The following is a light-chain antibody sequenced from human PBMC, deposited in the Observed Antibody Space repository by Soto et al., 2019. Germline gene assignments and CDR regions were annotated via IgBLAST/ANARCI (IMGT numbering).Light chain of an antibody. CDR2: GAS. CDR1: QSVGTN. CDR3: QQYRNWPLT. Sequence: EIVMTQSPATLSVSPGERATLSCRASQSVGTNLAWYRQKSGQAPRLLIYGASTRATGIPARFSGSGSGTEFTLTIDSLQSDDFAVYLCQQYRNWPLTFGGGTKVEIK. J-gene: IGKJ4*01. V-gene: IGKV3-15*01.